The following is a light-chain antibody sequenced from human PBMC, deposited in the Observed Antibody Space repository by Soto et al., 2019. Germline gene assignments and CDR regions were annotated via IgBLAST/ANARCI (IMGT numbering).Light chain of an antibody. CDR3: QTWGTGIRV. CDR1: SGHSNYA. V-gene: IGLV4-69*01. J-gene: IGLJ3*02. CDR2: FNSDGSH. Sequence: QLVLTQSPSASASLGASVKLTCTLSSGHSNYAIAWHQQQPEKGPRYLMKFNSDGSHTKGDGIPDRFSGSSSGAERYLTISSLQSEDEADYYCQTWGTGIRVFGGGTKLTVL.